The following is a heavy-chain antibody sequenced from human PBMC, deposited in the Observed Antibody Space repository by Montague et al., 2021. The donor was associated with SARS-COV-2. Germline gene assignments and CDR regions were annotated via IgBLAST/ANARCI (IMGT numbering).Heavy chain of an antibody. Sequence: SLLLSFSSSGFTVSSNYMSWVRQAPGKGLEWVSVIYSGSGSTYYADSVKGRFTISRDISKNTLYLQMNSLRAEDTAVYYCARAPGSSYSSGWYDYYYGMDVWGQGTTVTVSS. CDR3: ARAPGSSYSSGWYDYYYGMDV. V-gene: IGHV3-66*01. J-gene: IGHJ6*02. CDR2: IYSGSGST. CDR1: GFTVSSNY. D-gene: IGHD6-19*01.